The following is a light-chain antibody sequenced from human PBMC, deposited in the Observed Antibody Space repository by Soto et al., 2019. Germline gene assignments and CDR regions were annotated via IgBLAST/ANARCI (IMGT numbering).Light chain of an antibody. V-gene: IGLV1-47*01. Sequence: QSVLTQPPSASGTPGQRVTISCSGSSSNIGSNYVYWYQQLPGAAPKLLIYRNNQRPSGVPDRFSGSKSGTSASLAISGLRSEDEADYYCASWGDSLSGVVFGGGTKLTVL. CDR3: ASWGDSLSGVV. CDR2: RNN. J-gene: IGLJ2*01. CDR1: SSNIGSNY.